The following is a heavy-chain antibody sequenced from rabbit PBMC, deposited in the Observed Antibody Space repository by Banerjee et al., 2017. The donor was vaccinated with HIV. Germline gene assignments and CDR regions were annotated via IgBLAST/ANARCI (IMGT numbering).Heavy chain of an antibody. CDR1: GFDFSSYG. Sequence: QEQLKESGGGLVQPGGSLKLSCKASGFDFSSYGVSWVRQAPGKGLEWIGCIDTSSGSTWYASWVNGRFSISKTSSTTVTLQMTSLTVADTATYFCAKGAGSSALGLWGQGTLVTVS. D-gene: IGHD8-1*01. CDR3: AKGAGSSALGL. V-gene: IGHV1S39*01. CDR2: IDTSSGST. J-gene: IGHJ3*01.